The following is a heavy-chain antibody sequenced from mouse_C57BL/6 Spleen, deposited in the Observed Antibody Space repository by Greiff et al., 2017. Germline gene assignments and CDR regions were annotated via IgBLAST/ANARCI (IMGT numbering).Heavy chain of an antibody. CDR2: IRNKANGYTA. Sequence: EVKLMESGGGLVQPGGSLSLSCAASGFTFTDYYMSWVRQPPGKALEWLGFIRNKANGYTAEYSASVKGRFTISRDNSQSILYLQMHALRAEDSSTYYCARFGYYYAMDYWGQGTSVTVSS. V-gene: IGHV7-3*01. J-gene: IGHJ4*01. CDR3: ARFGYYYAMDY. CDR1: GFTFTDYY.